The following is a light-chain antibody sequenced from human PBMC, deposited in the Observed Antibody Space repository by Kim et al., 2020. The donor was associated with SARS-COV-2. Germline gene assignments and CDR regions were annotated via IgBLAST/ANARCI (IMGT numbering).Light chain of an antibody. V-gene: IGKV3-11*01. CDR1: QSVSSY. Sequence: EIVLTQSPATLSLSPGERATLSCRASQSVSSYLAWYQQKPGQAPRLLIYDASNRATGIPARFSGSGSGTDFTLTISSLEPEDFAAYYYQQSSNWNFGGGTKVDIK. J-gene: IGKJ4*01. CDR2: DAS. CDR3: QQSSNWN.